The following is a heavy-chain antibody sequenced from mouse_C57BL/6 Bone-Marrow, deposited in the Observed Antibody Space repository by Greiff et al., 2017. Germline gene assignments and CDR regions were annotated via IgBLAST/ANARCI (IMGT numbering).Heavy chain of an antibody. CDR3: SLCDGYYVDF. Sequence: EVQLQQSGAELVRPGASVKLSCTASGFNIKDDYIHWVKQRPEQGLEWIGWIDPEIGDTEYASKFQGKATITSDTSSNTAYLQLSSLTSEDTAVYYRSLCDGYYVDFWGQGTPLTVAS. V-gene: IGHV14-4*01. CDR1: GFNIKDDY. D-gene: IGHD2-3*01. J-gene: IGHJ2*01. CDR2: IDPEIGDT.